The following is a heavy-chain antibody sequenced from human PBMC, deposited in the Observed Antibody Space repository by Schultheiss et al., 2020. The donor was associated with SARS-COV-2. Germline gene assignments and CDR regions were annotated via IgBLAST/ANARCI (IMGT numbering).Heavy chain of an antibody. J-gene: IGHJ6*02. CDR1: GGSISSGGYY. Sequence: SETLSLTCTVSGGSISSGGYYWSWIRQHPGKGLEWIGYIYYSGSTYYNPSLKSRVTISVDTSKNQFSLKLSSVTAADTAVYYCARNYPLQYCTSGGCSFHYGMDVWGQGTTVTVSS. CDR3: ARNYPLQYCTSGGCSFHYGMDV. CDR2: IYYSGST. D-gene: IGHD2-15*01. V-gene: IGHV4-31*03.